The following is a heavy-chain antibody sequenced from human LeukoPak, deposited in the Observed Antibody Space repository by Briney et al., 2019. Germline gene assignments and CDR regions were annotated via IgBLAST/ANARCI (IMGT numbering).Heavy chain of an antibody. CDR1: GGTFSSYA. CDR3: ARVRDITMEDFDY. Sequence: ASVKVSCKASGGTFSSYAISWVRQAPGQGLEWMGWINPNSGGTNYAQKFQGRVTMTRDTSISTAYMELSRLRSDDTAVYYCARVRDITMEDFDYWGQGTLVTVSS. J-gene: IGHJ4*02. V-gene: IGHV1-2*02. D-gene: IGHD3-10*01. CDR2: INPNSGGT.